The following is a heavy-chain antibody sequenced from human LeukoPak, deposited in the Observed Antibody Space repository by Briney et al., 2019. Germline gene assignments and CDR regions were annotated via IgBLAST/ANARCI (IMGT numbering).Heavy chain of an antibody. CDR3: ATRIYYDILTGYYMDAFDI. CDR1: GGTFSSYA. V-gene: IGHV1-69*06. J-gene: IGHJ3*02. Sequence: GASVKVSCKASGGTFSSYAISWVRQAPGQGLEWMGGIIPIFGTANYAQKFQGRVTITADKSTSTAYMELSSLRSEDTAVYYCATRIYYDILTGYYMDAFDIWGQGTMVTVSS. D-gene: IGHD3-9*01. CDR2: IIPIFGTA.